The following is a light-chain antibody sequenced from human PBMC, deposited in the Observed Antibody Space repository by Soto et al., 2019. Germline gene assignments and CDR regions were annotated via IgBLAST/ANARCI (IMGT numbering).Light chain of an antibody. CDR3: ASYTRTTTLV. V-gene: IGLV2-14*01. Sequence: QSALTQPASVSGSPGQSITISCTGTNSDVGDYNFVSWYRQHPGKAPKLIIYEVNNRPSGISYRFSGSKSGNTASLTISGLQAEDEADYYCASYTRTTTLVFGGGTKLTVL. CDR1: NSDVGDYNF. CDR2: EVN. J-gene: IGLJ2*01.